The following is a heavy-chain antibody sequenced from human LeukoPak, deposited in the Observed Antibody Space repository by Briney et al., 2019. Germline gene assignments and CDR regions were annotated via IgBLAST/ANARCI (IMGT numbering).Heavy chain of an antibody. CDR2: VHYSGST. Sequence: PSQTLSLTCIVSGGSISSGDDYWSWIRQPPGKGLEWIGSVHYSGSTHFNPSLKSRLSISVDTSKNQFSLKLNSVTAADTAVYYCARPAAGDLSPFDHWGQGTLVPVSS. CDR3: ARPAAGDLSPFDH. CDR1: GGSISSGDDY. J-gene: IGHJ4*02. D-gene: IGHD7-27*01. V-gene: IGHV4-30-4*01.